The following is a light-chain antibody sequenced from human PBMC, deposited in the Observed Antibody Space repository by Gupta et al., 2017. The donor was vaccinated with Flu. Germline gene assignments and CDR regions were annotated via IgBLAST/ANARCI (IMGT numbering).Light chain of an antibody. CDR2: QVN. Sequence: SALTQPPSASGSRGQSVTISCTGSSSDIGAYKYVSWYQHHPGKGPKLILYQVNERPSGVPDRFSGSKSGNTASLTVSGLQDDDEADYYCSSYGGLSHPYVSGSGTKVTVL. CDR1: SSDIGAYKY. V-gene: IGLV2-8*01. J-gene: IGLJ1*01. CDR3: SSYGGLSHPYV.